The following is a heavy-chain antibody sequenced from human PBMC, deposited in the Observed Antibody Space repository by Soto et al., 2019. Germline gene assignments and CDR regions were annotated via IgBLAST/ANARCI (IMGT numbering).Heavy chain of an antibody. Sequence: QMQLVESGGGLVKPGESLRVSFAASGFSFRDYFMSWIRQAPGKGLEWVSYIGPYGNSIYYADSVKGRFTISRDDAKNSLYRDMNNLRAEDTAVYYCARDDYTYGVYWGQVALVTVSS. CDR3: ARDDYTYGVY. D-gene: IGHD3-3*01. J-gene: IGHJ4*02. CDR1: GFSFRDYF. V-gene: IGHV3-11*01. CDR2: IGPYGNSI.